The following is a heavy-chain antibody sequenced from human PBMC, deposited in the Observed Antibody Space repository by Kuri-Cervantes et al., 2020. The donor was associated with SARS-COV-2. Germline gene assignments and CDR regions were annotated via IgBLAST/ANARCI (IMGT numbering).Heavy chain of an antibody. CDR2: IYYSGST. D-gene: IGHD3-3*01. CDR1: GGSISSYY. CDR3: ASFWGSGYPMRANRPAFDY. J-gene: IGHJ4*02. Sequence: GSLRLSCTVSGGSISSYYWSWIRQPPGKGLEWIGYIYYSGSTNYNPSLKSRVTISVDTSKNQFSLKLSSVTAADTAVYYCASFWGSGYPMRANRPAFDYWGQGTLVTVSS. V-gene: IGHV4-59*12.